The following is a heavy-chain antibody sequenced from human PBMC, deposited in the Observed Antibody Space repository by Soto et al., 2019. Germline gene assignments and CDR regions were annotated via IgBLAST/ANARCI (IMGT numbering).Heavy chain of an antibody. CDR2: INSDGSST. CDR3: AKSIAAADSDYYYYMDV. Sequence: GGSLRLSCAASGFTFSSYWMHWVRQAPGKGLVWVSRINSDGSSTSYADSVKGRFTISRDNAKNTLYLQMNSLRAEDTAVYYCAKSIAAADSDYYYYMDVWGKGTTVTVSS. D-gene: IGHD6-13*01. CDR1: GFTFSSYW. J-gene: IGHJ6*03. V-gene: IGHV3-74*01.